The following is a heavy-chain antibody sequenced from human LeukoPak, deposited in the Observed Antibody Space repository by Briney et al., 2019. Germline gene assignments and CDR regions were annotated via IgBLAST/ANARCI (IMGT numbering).Heavy chain of an antibody. CDR2: IIPIVARA. CDR3: SKVPVESSGYYFDY. Sequence: SVKVSCKASGDTFSSSAISWVRQAPGQGLQWMGGIIPIVARANYAQKFQGRVTITADESTSTAYMELSSLRSEDTAVYYCSKVPVESSGYYFDYWGQGTLVTVSS. J-gene: IGHJ4*02. D-gene: IGHD3-22*01. V-gene: IGHV1-69*01. CDR1: GDTFSSSA.